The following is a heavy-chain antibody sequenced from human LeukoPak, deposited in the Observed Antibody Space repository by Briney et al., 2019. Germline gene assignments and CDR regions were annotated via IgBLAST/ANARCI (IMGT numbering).Heavy chain of an antibody. CDR2: ITGNHHSR. Sequence: PGGSLRLSCAASGFTFSAFAMTWVRQAPGKGLEWVSSITGNHHSRYNTDSVQGRFTISRDNSKNTLYLQINSLRADDTAIYYCTKDPNGDYVGAFAPWGQGTLVTVSS. CDR1: GFTFSAFA. V-gene: IGHV3-23*01. CDR3: TKDPNGDYVGAFAP. J-gene: IGHJ5*02. D-gene: IGHD4-17*01.